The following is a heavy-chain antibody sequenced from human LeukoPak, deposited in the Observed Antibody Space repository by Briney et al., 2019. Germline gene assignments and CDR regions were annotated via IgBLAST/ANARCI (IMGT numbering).Heavy chain of an antibody. V-gene: IGHV4-39*01. J-gene: IGHJ4*02. Sequence: SETLSLTCTVSGGSIGSSSYYWGWIRQPPGKGLEWIGSIYYSGSTYYNPSLKSRVTISVDTSKNQFSLKLSSVTAADTAVYYCSRQWFLFDYWGQGTLVTVSS. CDR3: SRQWFLFDY. D-gene: IGHD3-10*01. CDR2: IYYSGST. CDR1: GGSIGSSSYY.